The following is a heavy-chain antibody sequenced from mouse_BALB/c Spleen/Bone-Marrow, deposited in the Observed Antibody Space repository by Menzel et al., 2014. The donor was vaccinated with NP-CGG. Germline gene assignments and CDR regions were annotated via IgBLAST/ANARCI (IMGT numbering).Heavy chain of an antibody. J-gene: IGHJ2*01. CDR3: TRGSDY. CDR2: IRLKSNNYAT. D-gene: IGHD1-1*01. Sequence: EVNVEESGGGLVQPGGSMKLSCVASGFTFSDYWMNWVRRSPEKGLEWVAEIRLKSNNYATHYAESVKGRFTISRDDSKSSVYLQMNNLRAEDTGIYYCTRGSDYWGQGTTLTVSS. V-gene: IGHV6-6*02. CDR1: GFTFSDYW.